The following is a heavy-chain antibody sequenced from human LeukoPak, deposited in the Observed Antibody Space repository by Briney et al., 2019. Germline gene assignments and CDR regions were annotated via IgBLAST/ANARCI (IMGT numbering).Heavy chain of an antibody. Sequence: PSETLSLTCTVSGASISTYYWSWIRQPPGKGLEWVGYIYYTGSTNYNPSLKSRVTMSVDTSKNQFSLKLTSVTAADTAVYYCARGRDGYSNWGQGTLVTVSS. CDR2: IYYTGST. D-gene: IGHD5-24*01. CDR3: ARGRDGYSN. J-gene: IGHJ4*02. V-gene: IGHV4-59*01. CDR1: GASISTYY.